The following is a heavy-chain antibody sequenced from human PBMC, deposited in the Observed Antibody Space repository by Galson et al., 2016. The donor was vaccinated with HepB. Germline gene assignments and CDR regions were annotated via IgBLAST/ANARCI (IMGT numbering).Heavy chain of an antibody. Sequence: SLRLSCAASGFSFSTYGMNWVRQAPGKGLEWVSTISSRGTEVHYADAVKGRFTVSRDNAKNSLYLQMKSLRVEDTAVYYCANFAAIVGPTMGVGNIDDKDVWGQGTTVIVSS. CDR2: ISSRGTEV. V-gene: IGHV3-21*06. D-gene: IGHD1-26*01. J-gene: IGHJ6*02. CDR3: ANFAAIVGPTMGVGNIDDKDV. CDR1: GFSFSTYG.